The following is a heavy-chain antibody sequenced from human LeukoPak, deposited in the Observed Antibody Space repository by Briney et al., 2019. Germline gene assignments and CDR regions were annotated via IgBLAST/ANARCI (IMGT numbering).Heavy chain of an antibody. J-gene: IGHJ4*02. V-gene: IGHV3-7*01. CDR1: GFTFSSYW. Sequence: GGSLRLSCAASGFTFSSYWMTWIRQAPGKGREWVANIKQDGSEKYYADSVKGRFTISRDNAKNSLYLQMNSLRAEDTAVYYCARDTGGGYSCYDCWGQGTPVTVSS. CDR2: IKQDGSEK. CDR3: ARDTGGGYSCYDC. D-gene: IGHD5-18*01.